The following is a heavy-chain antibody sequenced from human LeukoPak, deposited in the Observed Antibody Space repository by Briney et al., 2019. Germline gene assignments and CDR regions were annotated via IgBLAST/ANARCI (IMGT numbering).Heavy chain of an antibody. CDR3: ATYPIVDHYAFDI. V-gene: IGHV3-23*01. CDR1: GFTFSSYA. J-gene: IGHJ3*02. CDR2: ISGSGGST. Sequence: GEALRLSCAASGFTFSSYAMSWVRQAPGKGLEWVSAISGSGGSTYYADSVKGRVTISRDNSKNTRYLQMNSLRAEDTAVYYCATYPIVDHYAFDIWGQGTMVTVSS. D-gene: IGHD2-21*01.